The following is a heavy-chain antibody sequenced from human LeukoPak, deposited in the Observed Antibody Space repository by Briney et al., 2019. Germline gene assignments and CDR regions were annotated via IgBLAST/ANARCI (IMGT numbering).Heavy chain of an antibody. D-gene: IGHD2-2*01. CDR2: IKQDGSEK. J-gene: IGHJ5*02. Sequence: GGSLRLSCAASGFTFSSYWMSWVRQAPGKGLEWVANIKQDGSEKYYVDSVKGRFTISRDNAKNSLYLQMNSLRVEDTALYYCARDAYDYASESWGQGTLVTVSS. V-gene: IGHV3-7*01. CDR3: ARDAYDYASES. CDR1: GFTFSSYW.